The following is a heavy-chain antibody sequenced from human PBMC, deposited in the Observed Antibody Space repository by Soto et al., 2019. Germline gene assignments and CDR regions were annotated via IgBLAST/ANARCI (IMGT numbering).Heavy chain of an antibody. J-gene: IGHJ6*02. CDR2: IIPIFGTA. Sequence: SVKVSCKASVGTFSSYAISWVRQAPGQGLEWMGGIIPIFGTANYAQKFQGRVTITADESTSTAYMELSSLRSEDTAVYYCARGRSVPKGYDFWSGYLYYYYGMDVWGQGTTVTGSS. CDR3: ARGRSVPKGYDFWSGYLYYYYGMDV. D-gene: IGHD3-3*01. CDR1: VGTFSSYA. V-gene: IGHV1-69*13.